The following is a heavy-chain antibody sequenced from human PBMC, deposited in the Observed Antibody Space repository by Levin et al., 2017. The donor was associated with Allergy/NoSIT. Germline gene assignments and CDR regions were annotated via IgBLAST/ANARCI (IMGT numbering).Heavy chain of an antibody. D-gene: IGHD4-23*01. CDR3: ARGPDSGGSSGPEYSFDY. Sequence: KISCKASGGTFNYYLISWVRQAPGQGLEWMGGINPNFGAANYAEKFLGRVTISADQDTSTAYMELSSLTSEDTAVYFCARGPDSGGSSGPEYSFDYWGQGTLVTVSS. J-gene: IGHJ4*02. CDR2: INPNFGAA. CDR1: GGTFNYYL. V-gene: IGHV1-69*01.